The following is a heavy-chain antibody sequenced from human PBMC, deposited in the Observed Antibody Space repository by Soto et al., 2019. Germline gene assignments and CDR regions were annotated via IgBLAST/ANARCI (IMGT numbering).Heavy chain of an antibody. CDR3: ARDVYDYGDELSFPH. V-gene: IGHV1-3*01. CDR1: DYTFTGYG. CDR2: INAGNDNT. J-gene: IGHJ4*02. Sequence: GASVKVSCKASDYTFTGYGMSWVRQAPGQRLEWMGWINAGNDNTKYSQTFQGRVTITRDTSASTAYMELSSLRSEDTAVYYCARDVYDYGDELSFPHWGQGTLVTVSS. D-gene: IGHD4-17*01.